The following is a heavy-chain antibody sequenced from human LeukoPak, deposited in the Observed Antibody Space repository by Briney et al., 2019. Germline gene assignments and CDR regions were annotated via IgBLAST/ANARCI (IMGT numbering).Heavy chain of an antibody. CDR1: GGTFSGYA. Sequence: SVKLSCKASGGTFSGYAISWVRHAPGQGLEWMGRIIPILGIASYAQKFQGRVTITADKSTSTAYMELSSLRSEDTAVYYCAGGVDTAMVRYDYWGQGTVVSVSS. D-gene: IGHD5-18*01. V-gene: IGHV1-69*04. J-gene: IGHJ4*02. CDR2: IIPILGIA. CDR3: AGGVDTAMVRYDY.